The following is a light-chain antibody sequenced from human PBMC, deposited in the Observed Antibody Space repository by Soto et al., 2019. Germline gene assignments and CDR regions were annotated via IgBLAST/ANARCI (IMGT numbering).Light chain of an antibody. CDR2: EVS. CDR3: SSYTSGSTRV. V-gene: IGLV2-14*01. Sequence: QSALTQPAYVSGSPGQSITISCTGTSSDVGGYNYVSWYQKHPGNAPKRMIYEVSNRPSGVSNRFSGSKSGNTASLTISGLQAEDEADYYCSSYTSGSTRVFGGGTKLTVL. J-gene: IGLJ2*01. CDR1: SSDVGGYNY.